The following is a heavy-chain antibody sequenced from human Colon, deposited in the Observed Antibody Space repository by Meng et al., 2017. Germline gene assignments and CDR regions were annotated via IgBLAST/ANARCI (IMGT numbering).Heavy chain of an antibody. CDR3: AGGSSGYYSH. Sequence: LRLSCTVSGGSISSGGYYWSWLRQHPGKGLEWIGYIYYSGSTYYNPSLKSLVTISVDTSKNQFSLKLSSVTAADTAVYYCAGGSSGYYSHWGQGTLVTVSS. V-gene: IGHV4-31*01. J-gene: IGHJ4*02. CDR2: IYYSGST. D-gene: IGHD3-22*01. CDR1: GGSISSGGYY.